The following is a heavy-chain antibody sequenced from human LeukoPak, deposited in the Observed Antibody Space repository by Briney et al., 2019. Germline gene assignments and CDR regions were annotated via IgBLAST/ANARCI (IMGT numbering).Heavy chain of an antibody. Sequence: SETLSLTCTVSGGSISSYYWSWIRQPPGKGLEWIGRVYTSGSTDYNPSLKSRVTISVDTSKNQFSLKLSSVTAADTAVYYCARTGGYPRTNGAFDIWGQRTMVTVSS. J-gene: IGHJ3*02. V-gene: IGHV4-4*08. CDR2: VYTSGST. CDR1: GGSISSYY. CDR3: ARTGGYPRTNGAFDI. D-gene: IGHD2-8*02.